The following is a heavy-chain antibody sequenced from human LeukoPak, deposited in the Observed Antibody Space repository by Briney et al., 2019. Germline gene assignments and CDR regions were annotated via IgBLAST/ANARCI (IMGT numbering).Heavy chain of an antibody. D-gene: IGHD2-15*01. CDR1: GDSISSYY. V-gene: IGHV4-59*01. J-gene: IGHJ5*02. CDR3: ARGACINGSCYGWFDP. CDR2: IYYSGST. Sequence: SQTLSLTCTVSGDSISSYYWSWIRQPPGKGLEWIGFIYYSGSTNYNPSLKSRVTIPVDTSKNQFSLKLTSVTAADTAVYYCARGACINGSCYGWFDPWGQGTLATVSS.